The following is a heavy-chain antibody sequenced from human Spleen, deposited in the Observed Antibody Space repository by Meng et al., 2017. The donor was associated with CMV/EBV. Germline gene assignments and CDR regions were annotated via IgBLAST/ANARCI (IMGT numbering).Heavy chain of an antibody. CDR1: GGSISSYY. CDR3: ARQTFDI. J-gene: IGHJ3*02. V-gene: IGHV4-59*01. Sequence: GSLRLSCTVSGGSISSYYWSWIRQPPGKGLEWIGYIYYSGSTNYNPSLKSRVTISVDTSKNQFSLKLSSVTAADTAVYYCARQTFDIWGRGKMVTVSS. CDR2: IYYSGST.